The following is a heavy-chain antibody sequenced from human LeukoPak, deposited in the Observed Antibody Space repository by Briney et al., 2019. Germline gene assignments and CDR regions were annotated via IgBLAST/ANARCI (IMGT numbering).Heavy chain of an antibody. CDR1: GYSFTSYW. J-gene: IGHJ4*02. Sequence: SGESLKISCKGSGYSFTSYWIGWVRQMPGKGLEWMGIIYPGDSDTRYSPSFQGQVTISADKSISTAYLQWSSLKASDTAMYYCARHKPAVGATWLFDYWGQGTLVTVSS. V-gene: IGHV5-51*01. D-gene: IGHD1-26*01. CDR3: ARHKPAVGATWLFDY. CDR2: IYPGDSDT.